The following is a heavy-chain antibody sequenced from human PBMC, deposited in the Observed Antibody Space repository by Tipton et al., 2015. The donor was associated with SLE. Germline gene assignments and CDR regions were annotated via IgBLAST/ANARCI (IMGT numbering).Heavy chain of an antibody. CDR2: ISYDGSNK. D-gene: IGHD4-17*01. V-gene: IGHV3-30-3*01. Sequence: SLRLSCAASGFTFSSYAMHWVRQAPGKRLEWVAVISYDGSNKYYTDSVKGRFTISRDNAKNTLNLQMNRLRAEDTAVYYCASDAHGDYNAFDIRGQGTMVTVAS. CDR1: GFTFSSYA. J-gene: IGHJ3*02. CDR3: ASDAHGDYNAFDI.